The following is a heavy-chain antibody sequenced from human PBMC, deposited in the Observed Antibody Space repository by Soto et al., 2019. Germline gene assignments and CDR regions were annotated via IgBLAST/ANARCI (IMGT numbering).Heavy chain of an antibody. V-gene: IGHV3-11*06. Sequence: LRLSCAASGFTFSDYYMSWIRQAPGKGLEWVSYIRSSSSYTNYADSVKGRFTISRDKAKKSRYLQMNSFRAEDPAVYYCARSFWSGYYPVDYWGQGTLVTVSS. CDR3: ARSFWSGYYPVDY. CDR1: GFTFSDYY. CDR2: IRSSSSYT. D-gene: IGHD3-3*01. J-gene: IGHJ4*02.